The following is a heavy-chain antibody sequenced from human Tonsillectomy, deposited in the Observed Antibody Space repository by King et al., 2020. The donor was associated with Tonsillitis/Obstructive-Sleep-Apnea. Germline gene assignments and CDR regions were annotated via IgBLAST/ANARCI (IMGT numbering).Heavy chain of an antibody. Sequence: QLVPSGADVKKPGASVKVSCKASGYTFTGYYLHWVRQAPGQGLEWMAWINPNSGVTNYAQKFQGRVTMTRDTSISTAYMELSRLRSDDTAVYFCACARRAVDGTGMDFWGQGTTVTVSS. CDR2: INPNSGVT. V-gene: IGHV1-2*02. D-gene: IGHD6-19*01. CDR1: GYTFTGYY. J-gene: IGHJ6*02. CDR3: ACARRAVDGTGMDF.